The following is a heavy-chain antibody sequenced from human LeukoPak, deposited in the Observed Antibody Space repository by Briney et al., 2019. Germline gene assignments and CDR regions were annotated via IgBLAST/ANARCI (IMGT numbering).Heavy chain of an antibody. J-gene: IGHJ4*02. D-gene: IGHD6-13*01. CDR2: INHSGST. Sequence: PSETLSLTCAVYGGSFSGYYWSWIRQPPGKGLEWIGEINHSGSTYYNPSLKSRVTISVDTSKNQFSLKLSSVTAADTAVYYCAREAAAGYYFDYWGQGTLVTVSS. CDR3: AREAAAGYYFDY. V-gene: IGHV4-34*01. CDR1: GGSFSGYY.